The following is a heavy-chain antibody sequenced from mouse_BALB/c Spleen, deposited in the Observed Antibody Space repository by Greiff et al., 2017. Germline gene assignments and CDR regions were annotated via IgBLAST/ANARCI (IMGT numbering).Heavy chain of an antibody. CDR1: GYSFTDYN. V-gene: IGHV1S135*01. Sequence: EVQLQESGPELVTPGASVTVSCKASGYSFTDYNMYWVQQSHGKGLEWIGFIDPYNGGTSYNQKFTGKATLTVDKTSSTAFMHHNSLTSEDSADYYCAIYYGYGGSPFAYWGQGTLVTVSA. CDR2: IDPYNGGT. D-gene: IGHD2-2*01. J-gene: IGHJ3*01. CDR3: AIYYGYGGSPFAY.